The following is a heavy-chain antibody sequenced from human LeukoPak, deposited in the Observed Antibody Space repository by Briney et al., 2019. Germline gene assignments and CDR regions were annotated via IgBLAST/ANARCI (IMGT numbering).Heavy chain of an antibody. Sequence: GGSRRLSCAASGLTFSNAWMSWVRQPPGKGLGWVGRIKSKTDGGTTDYAAPVKGRFTISRDDSKNTLYLQMNSLKTEDTAVYYCTTDAAAGTFYWFDPWGQGTLVTVSS. CDR3: TTDAAAGTFYWFDP. CDR1: GLTFSNAW. D-gene: IGHD6-13*01. J-gene: IGHJ5*02. CDR2: IKSKTDGGTT. V-gene: IGHV3-15*01.